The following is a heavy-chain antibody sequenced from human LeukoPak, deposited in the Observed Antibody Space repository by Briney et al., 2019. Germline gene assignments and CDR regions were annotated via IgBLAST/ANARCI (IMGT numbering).Heavy chain of an antibody. CDR3: AKDSMSAY. Sequence: GGSLRLSCAASGFSFDDYAMHWVHQAPGKGLEWVCHISGDGGRTYYVDSVKGRFTISRDNSKNSLYLQMNSLRTEDTAFYYCAKDSMSAYWGQGTLVTVSS. CDR2: ISGDGGRT. J-gene: IGHJ4*02. D-gene: IGHD2/OR15-2a*01. CDR1: GFSFDDYA. V-gene: IGHV3-43*02.